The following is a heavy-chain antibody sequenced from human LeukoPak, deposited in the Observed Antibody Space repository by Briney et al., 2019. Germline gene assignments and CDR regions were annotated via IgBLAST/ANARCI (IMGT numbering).Heavy chain of an antibody. CDR1: GGTFSSYA. V-gene: IGHV1-69*05. Sequence: SVKVSCKASGGTFSSYAISWVRQAPGQGLGWMGGIIPIFGTANYAQKFQGRVTITTDESTSTAYMELSSLRSEDTAVYYCARWGSYDDYSGNSLSWSFDYWGQGTLVTVSS. CDR2: IIPIFGTA. D-gene: IGHD4-23*01. J-gene: IGHJ4*02. CDR3: ARWGSYDDYSGNSLSWSFDY.